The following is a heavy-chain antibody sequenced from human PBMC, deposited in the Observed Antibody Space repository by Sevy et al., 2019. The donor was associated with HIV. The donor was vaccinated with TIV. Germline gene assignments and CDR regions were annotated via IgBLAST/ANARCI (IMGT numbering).Heavy chain of an antibody. CDR1: GFSLATSGVG. J-gene: IGHJ4*02. CDR3: AHRRDDTVVMVYGDFDY. D-gene: IGHD2-8*01. Sequence: SGPTLVNPTQTLTLTCTLSGFSLATSGVGVGWIRQPPGKALEWLALIYWDDDKRCSPSLKSRLTITKDSSKNQVVLTMTNMDPVDTATYYCAHRRDDTVVMVYGDFDYWGQGALVTVSS. CDR2: IYWDDDK. V-gene: IGHV2-5*02.